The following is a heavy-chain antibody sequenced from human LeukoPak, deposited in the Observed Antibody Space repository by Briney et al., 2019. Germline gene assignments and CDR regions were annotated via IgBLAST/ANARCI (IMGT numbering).Heavy chain of an antibody. CDR3: ARGMSYDSSGYYYAHDY. CDR2: INHSGST. Sequence: SETLSLTCAVSGGSFSGYYWTWIRQPPGKGPEWIGEINHSGSTNYNPSLKSRVTISVDKSKNQFSLKLSSVTAADTAVYYCARGMSYDSSGYYYAHDYWGQGTLVTVSS. J-gene: IGHJ4*02. V-gene: IGHV4-34*01. D-gene: IGHD3-22*01. CDR1: GGSFSGYY.